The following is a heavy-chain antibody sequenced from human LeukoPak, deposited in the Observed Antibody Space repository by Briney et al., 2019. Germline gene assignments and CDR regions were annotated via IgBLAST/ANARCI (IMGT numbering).Heavy chain of an antibody. D-gene: IGHD6-19*01. CDR2: ISSDGSST. CDR1: GFTFSSNW. Sequence: GGSLRLSCAASGFTFSSNWMHWVRQAPGKGLVWVSRISSDGSSTTYADSVKGQFTISRDNAKNTLYLQMNSLGAEDTAVYYCARVTVPGPWNAFDMWGQGTMVTVSS. V-gene: IGHV3-74*01. J-gene: IGHJ3*02. CDR3: ARVTVPGPWNAFDM.